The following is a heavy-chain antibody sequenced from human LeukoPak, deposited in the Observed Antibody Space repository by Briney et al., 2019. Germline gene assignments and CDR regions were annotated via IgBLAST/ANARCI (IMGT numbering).Heavy chain of an antibody. CDR1: GFTFSSYW. CDR2: IKQDGSEK. Sequence: GGSLRLSCAASGFTFSSYWMSWVRQAPGKGLEWVANIKQDGSEKYYVDSVKGRFTISRDNAKNSLYLQMSSLRAEDTAVYYCASLYCSSTSCQGDYDYWGQGTLVTVSS. D-gene: IGHD2-2*01. V-gene: IGHV3-7*01. J-gene: IGHJ4*02. CDR3: ASLYCSSTSCQGDYDY.